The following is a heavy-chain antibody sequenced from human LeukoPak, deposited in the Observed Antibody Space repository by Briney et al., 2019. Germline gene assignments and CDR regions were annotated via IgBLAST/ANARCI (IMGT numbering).Heavy chain of an antibody. V-gene: IGHV3-30*02. CDR3: AKEIHCSSTSCYPPTDYYYYGMDV. D-gene: IGHD2-2*01. Sequence: PGGSLRLSCAASGFTFSSYGMHWVRQAPGKGLEWVAFIRYDGSNKYYADSVKGRFTISRDNSKNTLYLQMNSLRAEDTAVYYCAKEIHCSSTSCYPPTDYYYYGMDVWGQGTTVTVSS. CDR1: GFTFSSYG. CDR2: IRYDGSNK. J-gene: IGHJ6*02.